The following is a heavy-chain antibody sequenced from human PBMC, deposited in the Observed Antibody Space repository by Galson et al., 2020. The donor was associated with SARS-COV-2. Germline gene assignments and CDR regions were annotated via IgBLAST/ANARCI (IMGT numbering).Heavy chain of an antibody. CDR2: IYHSGST. J-gene: IGHJ5*02. D-gene: IGHD3-10*01. Sequence: SETLSLTCAVSGYSISSGYYWGWIRQPPGKGLEWIGSIYHSGSTYYNPSLKSRVTISVDTSKNQFSLKLSSVTAADTAVYYCARLWFGELLDWFDPWGQGTLVTVSS. CDR3: ARLWFGELLDWFDP. CDR1: GYSISSGYY. V-gene: IGHV4-38-2*01.